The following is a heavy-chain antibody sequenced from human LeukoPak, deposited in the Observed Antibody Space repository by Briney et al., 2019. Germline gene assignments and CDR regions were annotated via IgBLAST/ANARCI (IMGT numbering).Heavy chain of an antibody. J-gene: IGHJ3*02. CDR1: VGTFSGHY. Sequence: SETLSLTCAVYVGTFSGHYWSWIRQPPGKGLEWIGEIDHTGNNNYKSSLESRVTISVDTSKNQFSLRLNSVTAADTAMYYCARASHRETNFNAFDIWGQGTMVTVSS. D-gene: IGHD1-1*01. CDR2: IDHTGNN. V-gene: IGHV4-34*01. CDR3: ARASHRETNFNAFDI.